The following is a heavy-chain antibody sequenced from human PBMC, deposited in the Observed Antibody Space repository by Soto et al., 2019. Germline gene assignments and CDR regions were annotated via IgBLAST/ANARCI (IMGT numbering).Heavy chain of an antibody. CDR1: GFTFSSYA. V-gene: IGHV3-30-3*01. D-gene: IGHD4-17*01. J-gene: IGHJ4*02. CDR2: ISYDGSNK. CDR3: AKEFGITVTPSFDY. Sequence: QVQLVEYGGGVVQPGRSLRLSCAASGFTFSSYAMHWVRQAPGKGRGWVAVISYDGSNKYHADSVKGRFTISRDNSKNTLYLQMNSLRAEDTAVYYCAKEFGITVTPSFDYWGQGTLVTVSS.